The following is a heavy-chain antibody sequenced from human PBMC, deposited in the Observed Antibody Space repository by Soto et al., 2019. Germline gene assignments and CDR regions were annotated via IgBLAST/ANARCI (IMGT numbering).Heavy chain of an antibody. V-gene: IGHV4-30-4*01. D-gene: IGHD4-17*01. CDR3: AREVDYGGKPYLDY. CDR2: IYYSGST. CDR1: GGSISSGDYY. Sequence: QVQLQESGPGLVKPSQNLSLTCTVSGGSISSGDYYWSWIRQPPGKGLEWIGYIYYSGSTYYNPSLKSRVTLSVDTSKNQFSLKLSSVTAADTAVYYCAREVDYGGKPYLDYWGQGTLVTVSS. J-gene: IGHJ4*02.